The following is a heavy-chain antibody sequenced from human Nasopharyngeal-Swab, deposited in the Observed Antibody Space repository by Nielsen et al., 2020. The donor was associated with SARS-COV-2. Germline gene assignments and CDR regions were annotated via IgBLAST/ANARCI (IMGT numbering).Heavy chain of an antibody. CDR2: RMQDRSEK. CDR1: GFTFRRYW. CDR3: ARDKGWRDSVWGSYSSSYYYYDGLDV. J-gene: IGHJ6*02. Sequence: SLKISCAASGFTFRRYWMSWVRQAPGKGLEWLVNRMQDRSEKYYVDSVKGRFTISRDNAKNSLYLQMNSLTVEDTAVYYCARDKGWRDSVWGSYSSSYYYYDGLDVWGQGTTVTVSS. D-gene: IGHD3-16*02. V-gene: IGHV3-7*01.